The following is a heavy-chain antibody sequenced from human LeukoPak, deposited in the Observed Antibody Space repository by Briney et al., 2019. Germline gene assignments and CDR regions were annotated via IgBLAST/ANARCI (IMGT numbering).Heavy chain of an antibody. J-gene: IGHJ3*02. V-gene: IGHV4-39*01. CDR3: ARQGFDDYGDYVDI. D-gene: IGHD4-17*01. Sequence: SETLSLTCTVSGGSISSSSYYWGWIRQPPGKGLEWIGSIYYSGSTYYNPSLKSRVTISVDTSKNQFSLKLSSVTAADTAVYYCARQGFDDYGDYVDIWGQGTMVTVSS. CDR1: GGSISSSSYY. CDR2: IYYSGST.